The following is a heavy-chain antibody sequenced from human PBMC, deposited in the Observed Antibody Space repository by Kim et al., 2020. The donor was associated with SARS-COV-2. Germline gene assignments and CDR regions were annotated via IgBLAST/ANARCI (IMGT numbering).Heavy chain of an antibody. Sequence: GGSLRLSCAASGFTFSSYGMHWVRQAPGKGLEWVAVIWYDGSNKYYADSVKGRFTISRDNSKNTLYLQMNSLRAEDTAVYYCARDFLLAAFDIWGQGTMVTVSS. CDR2: IWYDGSNK. CDR3: ARDFLLAAFDI. J-gene: IGHJ3*02. CDR1: GFTFSSYG. D-gene: IGHD2-15*01. V-gene: IGHV3-33*01.